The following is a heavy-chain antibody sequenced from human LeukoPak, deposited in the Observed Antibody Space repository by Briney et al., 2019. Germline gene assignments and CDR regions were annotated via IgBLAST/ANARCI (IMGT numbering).Heavy chain of an antibody. J-gene: IGHJ3*02. CDR1: GGSISSDNYF. V-gene: IGHV4-30-4*01. CDR3: AREVIAAADTDAFDI. D-gene: IGHD6-13*01. Sequence: SSQTLSLTCTVSGGSISSDNYFWSWIRQPPGKGLEWIGYIHYTGSAYYNPPLKSRVIVSVDTSKNQFSLKLSSVTAADTAVYYCAREVIAAADTDAFDIWGQGTMVTVSS. CDR2: IHYTGSA.